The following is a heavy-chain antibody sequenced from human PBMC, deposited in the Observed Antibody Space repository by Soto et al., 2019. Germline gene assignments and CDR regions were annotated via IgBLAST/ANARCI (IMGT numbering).Heavy chain of an antibody. CDR2: ISATNSDI. V-gene: IGHV3-48*02. CDR3: ARGPLYCTGDTCKVLGS. D-gene: IGHD2-8*02. CDR1: GFTFSSYR. Sequence: PGGSLRLSCVGSGFTFSSYRMTWVRQAPGKGLEWVSHISATNSDIYYADSVKGRFTISRHNAKNSLYLHMNSLRDDDTAVYYCARGPLYCTGDTCKVLGSWGQGTLVTVSS. J-gene: IGHJ5*02.